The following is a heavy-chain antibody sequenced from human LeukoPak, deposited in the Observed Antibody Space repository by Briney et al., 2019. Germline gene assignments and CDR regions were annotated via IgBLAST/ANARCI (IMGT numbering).Heavy chain of an antibody. J-gene: IGHJ3*02. D-gene: IGHD3-10*01. CDR1: GGSISSYY. V-gene: IGHV4-34*01. Sequence: SETLSLTCTVSGGSISSYYWSWIRQPPGKGLEWIGEINHSGSTNYNPSLKSRVTISVDTSKNQFSLKLSSVTAADTAVYYCARVGYYYGSGSFDAFDIWGQGTMVTVSS. CDR3: ARVGYYYGSGSFDAFDI. CDR2: INHSGST.